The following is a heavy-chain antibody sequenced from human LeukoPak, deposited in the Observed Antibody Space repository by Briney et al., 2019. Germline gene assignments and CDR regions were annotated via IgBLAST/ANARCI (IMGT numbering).Heavy chain of an antibody. CDR3: ARRGRADYVWGSYRSYYFDY. J-gene: IGHJ4*02. V-gene: IGHV4-38-2*01. CDR1: GYSISSSYY. CDR2: IYYSGST. Sequence: SETLSLTCAVSGYSISSSYYWGWIRQPPGKGLEWIGSIYYSGSTYYNPSLKSRVTISVDTSKNQFSLKLSSVTAADTAVYYCARRGRADYVWGSYRSYYFDYWGQGTLVTVSS. D-gene: IGHD3-16*02.